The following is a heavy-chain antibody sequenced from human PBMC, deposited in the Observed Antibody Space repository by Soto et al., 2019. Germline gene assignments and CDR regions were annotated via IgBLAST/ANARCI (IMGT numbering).Heavy chain of an antibody. Sequence: QVRLQESGPGLVKPSGTLSLTCDVSGDSISSINWWIWVRQPPGKWLQWIGEVYPTGTTHYTPSLNSRVTISVDKSQNHFSLNVTSLTAADTAVDYCARSSVLFAISLLDTWGQGALVTVSS. CDR2: VYPTGTT. J-gene: IGHJ5*01. CDR1: GDSISSINW. V-gene: IGHV4-4*02. CDR3: ARSSVLFAISLLDT. D-gene: IGHD2-8*01.